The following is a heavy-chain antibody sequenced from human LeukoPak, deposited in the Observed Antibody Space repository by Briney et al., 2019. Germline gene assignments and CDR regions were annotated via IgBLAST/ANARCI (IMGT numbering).Heavy chain of an antibody. CDR1: GFTFTNYG. Sequence: GGSLRLSCVASGFTFTNYGMMWVRQAPGKGLEWVSLISGDGGSTYYADSVKGRFTISRDNSKNSLYLQMNSLRTEDTALYYRAKDYGDYLFDYWGQGTLLTVSS. V-gene: IGHV3-43*02. J-gene: IGHJ4*02. D-gene: IGHD4-17*01. CDR3: AKDYGDYLFDY. CDR2: ISGDGGST.